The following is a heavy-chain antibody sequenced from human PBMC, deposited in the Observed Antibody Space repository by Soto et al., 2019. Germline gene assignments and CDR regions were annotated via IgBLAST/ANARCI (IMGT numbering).Heavy chain of an antibody. J-gene: IGHJ4*02. Sequence: PSETLSLTCPVSGGSISSSSYYWGWTRQPPGKGLEWIGSIYYSGSTYYNPSLKSRVTISVDTSKNQFSLKLSSVTAADTAVYYCARQGIGVGEYYDFWSGYYGERPSVFDDWGQGTLVTVSS. CDR2: IYYSGST. D-gene: IGHD3-3*01. V-gene: IGHV4-39*01. CDR1: GGSISSSSYY. CDR3: ARQGIGVGEYYDFWSGYYGERPSVFDD.